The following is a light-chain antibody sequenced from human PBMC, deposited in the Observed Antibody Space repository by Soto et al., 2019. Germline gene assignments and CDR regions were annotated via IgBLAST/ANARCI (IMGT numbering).Light chain of an antibody. CDR3: NSYTSSNTLYV. CDR1: SSDVGDYNF. Sequence: HYVLTRPSYVSGSPGHSITISCTGTSSDVGDYNFVSWYQQHPGKAPKLMIYEVSHRPSGVSNRFSGSKSGSTASLAISGLQAEEEADYYCNSYTSSNTLYVFGTGTKVTV. V-gene: IGLV2-14*01. J-gene: IGLJ1*01. CDR2: EVS.